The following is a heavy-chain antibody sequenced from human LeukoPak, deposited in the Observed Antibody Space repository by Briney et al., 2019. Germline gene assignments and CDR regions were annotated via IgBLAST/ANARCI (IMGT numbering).Heavy chain of an antibody. D-gene: IGHD3-9*01. V-gene: IGHV4-59*08. CDR2: MYYRGST. Sequence: KPSETLSLTCTVSGGSISSYYWSWIRQPPGKGLEWIGYMYYRGSTNYNPALKSRVTISVDTSKNQFSLKLSSVTAADTAVYYCARHEEPGYYDILTGYYKTTTTYYYYGMDVWGQGTTVTVSS. CDR3: ARHEEPGYYDILTGYYKTTTTYYYYGMDV. J-gene: IGHJ6*02. CDR1: GGSISSYY.